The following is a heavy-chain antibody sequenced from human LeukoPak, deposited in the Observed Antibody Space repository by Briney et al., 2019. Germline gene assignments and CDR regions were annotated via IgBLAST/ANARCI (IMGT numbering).Heavy chain of an antibody. CDR3: ARPYCSSGSCYSPDY. V-gene: IGHV3-21*04. CDR2: FSSSSSYI. D-gene: IGHD2-15*01. CDR1: GFTFSSYS. Sequence: GGSLRLSCAGSGFTFSSYSMNWVRQAPGKGLEWVSSFSSSSSYIYYADSVKGRFTTSRYNAKNSLYLQMNSLRADDTAVYYCARPYCSSGSCYSPDYWGQGTLVTVSS. J-gene: IGHJ4*02.